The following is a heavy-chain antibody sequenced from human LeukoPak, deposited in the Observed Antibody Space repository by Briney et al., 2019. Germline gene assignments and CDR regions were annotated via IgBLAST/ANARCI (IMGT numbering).Heavy chain of an antibody. CDR2: INSDGSST. J-gene: IGHJ4*02. CDR1: GVTLTSAW. CDR3: ARDPRGYSGYV. D-gene: IGHD5-12*01. V-gene: IGHV3-74*01. Sequence: GGSLRLSCAVSGVTLTSAWMSWVRQAPGKGLVWVSRINSDGSSTSYADSVKGRFTISRDNAKNTLYLQMNSLRAGDTAVYYCARDPRGYSGYVRVQGTLVTVSS.